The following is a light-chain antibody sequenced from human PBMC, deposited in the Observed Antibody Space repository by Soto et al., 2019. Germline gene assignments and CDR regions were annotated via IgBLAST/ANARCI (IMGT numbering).Light chain of an antibody. V-gene: IGKV3-15*01. CDR2: GAS. J-gene: IGKJ4*01. Sequence: EVGMTQSPATLSVSPGERVTLSCRASQSINSNLAWYQQKPGQAPWLLVYGASTRATGIPPSFSGSGSGTEFPLTISSLQSEDLAVSYCQQYVHWPLTFGAATKVEVK. CDR1: QSINSN. CDR3: QQYVHWPLT.